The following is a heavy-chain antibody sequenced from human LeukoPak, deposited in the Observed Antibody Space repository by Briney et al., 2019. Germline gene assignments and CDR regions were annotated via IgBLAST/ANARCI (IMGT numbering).Heavy chain of an antibody. CDR2: MNPNSGNT. CDR1: GYTLTSYD. D-gene: IGHD2-15*01. J-gene: IGHJ6*02. Sequence: ASVKVSCKASGYTLTSYDINWVRQATGQGLEWMGWMNPNSGNTGYAQKFQGRVTMTRNTSISTAYMELSSLRSEDTAVYYCARGYCSGGSCYLAYYYYYYGMDVWGQGTTVTVSS. V-gene: IGHV1-8*01. CDR3: ARGYCSGGSCYLAYYYYYYGMDV.